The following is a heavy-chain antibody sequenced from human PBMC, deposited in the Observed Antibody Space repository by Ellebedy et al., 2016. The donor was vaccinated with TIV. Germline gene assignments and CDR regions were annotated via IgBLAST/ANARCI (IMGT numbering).Heavy chain of an antibody. Sequence: PGGSLRLSCAASGFTFSSYAMSWVRQAPGKGLEWVSAISGSGGSTYYADPVKGRFTTSRDNSKNTLDLQMNSLNAEETTVYYCAKARQQLVPPLYFDYWGQGTLVTVSS. CDR1: GFTFSSYA. CDR3: AKARQQLVPPLYFDY. J-gene: IGHJ4*02. V-gene: IGHV3-23*01. D-gene: IGHD6-13*01. CDR2: ISGSGGST.